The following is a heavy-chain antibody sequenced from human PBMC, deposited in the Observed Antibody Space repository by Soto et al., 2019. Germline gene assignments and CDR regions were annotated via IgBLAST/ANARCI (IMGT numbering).Heavy chain of an antibody. CDR2: IYWDDDK. CDR1: AFSPSTSGVR. J-gene: IGHJ5*02. Sequence: PTLVNAVPRPTPTIPSSAFSPSTSGVRECWTLHPPGKALEWLALIYWDDDKRYSPSLKSRLTITQDTSKNQVALTMTNMDPVDTATYYCAHRRPHCLYWFVHW. V-gene: IGHV2-5*02. CDR3: AHRRPHCLYWFVH. D-gene: IGHD2-21*02.